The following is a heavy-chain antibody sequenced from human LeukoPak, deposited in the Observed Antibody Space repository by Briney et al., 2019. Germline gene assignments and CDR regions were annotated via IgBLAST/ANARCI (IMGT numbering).Heavy chain of an antibody. Sequence: PSETLSLTCAVYGGSFSGYYWSWIRQPPGKGLEWIGEINHSGSTNYMPSRKRRVTISVDTSKNQFSLKLSSVTAADTAVYYCASASITRYYFDYWGQGTLVTVSS. V-gene: IGHV4-34*01. CDR1: GGSFSGYY. CDR2: INHSGST. D-gene: IGHD4-11*01. J-gene: IGHJ4*02. CDR3: ASASITRYYFDY.